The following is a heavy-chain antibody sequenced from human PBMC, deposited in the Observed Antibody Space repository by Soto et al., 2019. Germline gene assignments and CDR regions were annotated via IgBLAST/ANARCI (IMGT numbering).Heavy chain of an antibody. CDR3: ASTSRSTPGTVLDS. V-gene: IGHV4-59*01. D-gene: IGHD4-4*01. Sequence: SETLSLTCNVFPGSIYDYYWRWIRQTPGMRLEWIGFVYSGGSAMYNPSFKSRVIISLETSNNQFSLTLTSLTAADSAMYYCASTSRSTPGTVLDSWGQGALVTVSS. CDR2: VYSGGSA. J-gene: IGHJ4*02. CDR1: PGSIYDYY.